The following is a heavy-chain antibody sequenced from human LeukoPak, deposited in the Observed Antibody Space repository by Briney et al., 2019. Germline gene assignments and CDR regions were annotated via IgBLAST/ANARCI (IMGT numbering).Heavy chain of an antibody. CDR3: ARASYGDYLYYYYYYYMDV. CDR1: GGSISSYY. CDR2: IYTSGST. V-gene: IGHV4-4*07. Sequence: SETLSLACTVSGGSISSYYWSWIRQPAGKGLEWIGRIYTSGSTNYNPSLKSRVTISVDTSKNQFSLKLSSVTAADTAVYYCARASYGDYLYYYYYYYMDVWGKGTTVTISS. J-gene: IGHJ6*03. D-gene: IGHD4-17*01.